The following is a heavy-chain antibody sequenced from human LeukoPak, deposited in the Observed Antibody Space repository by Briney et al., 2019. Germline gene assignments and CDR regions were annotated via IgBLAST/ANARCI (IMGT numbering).Heavy chain of an antibody. CDR2: INHSGST. Sequence: SETLSLTCAVYGGSFSGYYWSWIRQPPGKGLEWIGEINHSGSTHYNPSLKSRVTISVDTSKNQFSLKLSSVTAADTAVYYCARGVTIFGVVYFDYWGQGTLVTVSS. D-gene: IGHD3-3*01. CDR3: ARGVTIFGVVYFDY. V-gene: IGHV4-34*01. CDR1: GGSFSGYY. J-gene: IGHJ4*02.